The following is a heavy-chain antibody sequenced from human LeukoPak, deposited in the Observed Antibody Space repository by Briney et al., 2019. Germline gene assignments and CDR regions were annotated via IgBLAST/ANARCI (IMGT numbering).Heavy chain of an antibody. J-gene: IGHJ3*02. CDR1: GGSISSSSYY. D-gene: IGHD6-19*01. V-gene: IGHV4-39*07. CDR2: IYYSGST. CDR3: ARDQGNVDSSGWYFVGNAFDM. Sequence: KPSETLSLTCTVSGGSISSSSYYWGWIRQPPGKGLEWIGSIYYSGSTYYNPSLKSRVTISVDTSNNQFSLRLSSVTAADTAVYYCARDQGNVDSSGWYFVGNAFDMWGQGTMVTVSS.